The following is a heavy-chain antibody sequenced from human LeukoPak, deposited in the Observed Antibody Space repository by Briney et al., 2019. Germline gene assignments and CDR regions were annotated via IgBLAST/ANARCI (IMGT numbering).Heavy chain of an antibody. CDR2: INHSGST. CDR3: ARGDWIPYYYGMDV. Sequence: SETLSLTCAVYGGSFSGYYWSWIRRPPGKGLEWIGEINHSGSTNYNPSLKSRVTISVDTSKNQFSLKLSSVTAADTAVYYCARGDWIPYYYGMDVWGQGTTVTVSS. J-gene: IGHJ6*02. CDR1: GGSFSGYY. D-gene: IGHD3-9*01. V-gene: IGHV4-34*01.